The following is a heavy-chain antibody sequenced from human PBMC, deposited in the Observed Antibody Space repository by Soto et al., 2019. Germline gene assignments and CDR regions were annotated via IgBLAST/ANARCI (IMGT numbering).Heavy chain of an antibody. CDR1: GYTFTSYY. CDR2: INPSGGIR. CDR3: ARRIAVAGYYFDY. D-gene: IGHD6-19*01. Sequence: QVQLVQSGAEVKKPGASVKISCKASGYTFTSYYMHWVRQAHGQGLEWMGIINPSGGIRIYAQKFQGRTTMTRDTSTSTVYMELSSLRSEDTAVYYCARRIAVAGYYFDYWGQGTLVTVSS. V-gene: IGHV1-46*03. J-gene: IGHJ4*02.